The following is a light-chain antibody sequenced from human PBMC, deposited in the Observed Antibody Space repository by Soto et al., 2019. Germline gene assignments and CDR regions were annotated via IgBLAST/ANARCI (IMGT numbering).Light chain of an antibody. Sequence: QSALTQPASVSGSPGQSITISCTGTSRDVGTYNLVSWYQQHPGKAPKLIIYEGNKRPSGVSHRFSGSKSGNTASLTISGLQAEDEADYYCCSYAGYSNVFGTGTKVTVL. CDR2: EGN. J-gene: IGLJ1*01. CDR1: SRDVGTYNL. V-gene: IGLV2-23*01. CDR3: CSYAGYSNV.